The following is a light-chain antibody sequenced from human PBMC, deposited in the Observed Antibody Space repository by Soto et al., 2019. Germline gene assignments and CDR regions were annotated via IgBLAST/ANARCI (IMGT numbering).Light chain of an antibody. CDR1: QSVSSN. CDR2: GAS. Sequence: EIVVTQSPATLSVSPGERATLSCRASQSVSSNLAWYQQKPGQAPRLLINGASTRATGIPARFSGSESGTDFTLTISSLEPEDFAVYYCQQRSNWPLTFGQGTRLEIK. CDR3: QQRSNWPLT. J-gene: IGKJ5*01. V-gene: IGKV3-11*01.